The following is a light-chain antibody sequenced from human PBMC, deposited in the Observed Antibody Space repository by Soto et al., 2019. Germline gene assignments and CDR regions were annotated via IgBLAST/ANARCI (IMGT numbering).Light chain of an antibody. CDR3: IRHNGYPRT. Sequence: DIQMTQSPSSLSASVGDRVTITCRASQGIRNDLDWYQQKPGKAPKRLIYAASSLQSGVPSRFSGRGSETEFTLTSSSLQPVVFAAYRWIRHNGYPRTFGQGTNVEIK. CDR1: QGIRND. CDR2: AAS. J-gene: IGKJ1*01. V-gene: IGKV1-17*01.